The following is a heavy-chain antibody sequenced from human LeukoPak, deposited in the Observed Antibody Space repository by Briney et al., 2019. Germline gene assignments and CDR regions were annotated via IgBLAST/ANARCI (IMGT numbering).Heavy chain of an antibody. J-gene: IGHJ4*02. Sequence: PGGSLRLSCAGSGSTFTHYTLNWVRQAPGKGLEWVSYISSGGGTVHYADALKGRITISRDDAKNSLFLQMNSLRAEDTAVYYCARASPASYYYFDYWGQGTLVTVSS. CDR1: GSTFTHYT. CDR3: ARASPASYYYFDY. D-gene: IGHD1-26*01. CDR2: ISSGGGTV. V-gene: IGHV3-48*03.